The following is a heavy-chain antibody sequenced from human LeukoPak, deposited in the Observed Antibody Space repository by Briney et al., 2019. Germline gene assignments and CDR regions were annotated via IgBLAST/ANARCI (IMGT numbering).Heavy chain of an antibody. Sequence: GGSLRLSCAASGFTFTDYSMIWVRQAPGKGLEWVSAISGSGDITYYADSVKGRFTISRDNSKNTLYLQINSLRAEDTAVYYCAKGGSYYYYYYMDVWGKGTTVTVSS. V-gene: IGHV3-23*01. D-gene: IGHD3-16*01. CDR3: AKGGSYYYYYYMDV. CDR1: GFTFTDYS. CDR2: ISGSGDIT. J-gene: IGHJ6*03.